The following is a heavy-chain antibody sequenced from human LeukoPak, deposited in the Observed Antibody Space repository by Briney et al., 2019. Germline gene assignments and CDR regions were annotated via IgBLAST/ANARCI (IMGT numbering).Heavy chain of an antibody. CDR1: GFTFITYS. Sequence: GSLRLSCAASGFTFITYSMTWVRQGPGKGLEWVSSIYPSGDSTFYADSVKGRFTISRDNAKNSLYLQMNSLRAEDTAVYYCARDRRQGYYYDSSGYFDYWGQGTLVTVSS. V-gene: IGHV3-23*01. D-gene: IGHD3-22*01. J-gene: IGHJ4*02. CDR2: IYPSGDST. CDR3: ARDRRQGYYYDSSGYFDY.